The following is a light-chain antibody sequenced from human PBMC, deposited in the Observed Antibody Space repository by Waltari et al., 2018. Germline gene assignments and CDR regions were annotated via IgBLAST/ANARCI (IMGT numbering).Light chain of an antibody. CDR1: ALPKQY. Sequence: SYELTQPPSVSVSPGQTARITCSGDALPKQYAFWYQQKPGQAPVLIIDKDTQRPSGFPERFSGSSSGTTVTMTISGVQAEDEADYYCLSADSSGTSKVFGGGTKLTVL. CDR2: KDT. J-gene: IGLJ3*02. V-gene: IGLV3-25*03. CDR3: LSADSSGTSKV.